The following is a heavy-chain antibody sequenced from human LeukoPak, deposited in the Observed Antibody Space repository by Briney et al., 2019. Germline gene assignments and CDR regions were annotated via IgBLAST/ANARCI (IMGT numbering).Heavy chain of an antibody. CDR1: GGTFSSYA. CDR2: IIPIFGTA. CDR3: ARWEYSGSWPHFDY. V-gene: IGHV1-69*05. D-gene: IGHD6-13*01. J-gene: IGHJ4*02. Sequence: GSSVKVSCKASGGTFSSYAISWVRQAPGQGLEWMGGIIPIFGTANYAQKFQGRVTITTDESTSTAYMELSSLRSEDTAVYYCARWEYSGSWPHFDYWGQGTLVTVSS.